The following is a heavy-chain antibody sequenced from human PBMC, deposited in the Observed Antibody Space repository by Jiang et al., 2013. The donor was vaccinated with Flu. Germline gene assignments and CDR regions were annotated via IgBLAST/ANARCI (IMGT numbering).Heavy chain of an antibody. CDR1: GFTFSSYA. V-gene: IGHV3-30-3*01. CDR2: ISYDGSIK. CDR3: AREWAWLRRSLLAQSGMDV. J-gene: IGHJ6*02. D-gene: IGHD5-12*01. Sequence: QLVESGGGVVQPGRSLRLSCAASGFTFSSYAMHWVRQAPGKGLEWVADISYDGSIKYYADSVKGRFTISRDNSKNTLYLQMNSLRAEDTAAYYCAREWAWLRRSLLAQSGMDVWGQGTTVTVSS.